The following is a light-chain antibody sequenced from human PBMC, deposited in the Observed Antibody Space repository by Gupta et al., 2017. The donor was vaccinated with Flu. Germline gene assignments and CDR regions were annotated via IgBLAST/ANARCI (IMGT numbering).Light chain of an antibody. CDR2: AAS. Sequence: DIQMTQSPSFLSASVGDTVTMTCRASQHISDYLNWYQKKPGQAPNLIIYAASKGKSGGPSRFSGSGDGKDFTLTSSRLQDDDCADYYGQQSFTNQTFGRGTKVDVK. CDR3: QQSFTNQT. V-gene: IGKV1-39*01. J-gene: IGKJ4*01. CDR1: QHISDY.